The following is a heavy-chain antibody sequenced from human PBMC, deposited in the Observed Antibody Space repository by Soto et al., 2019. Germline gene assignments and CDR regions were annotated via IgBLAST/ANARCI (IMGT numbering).Heavy chain of an antibody. CDR3: ARRQYYDSSGETDAFDI. D-gene: IGHD3-22*01. V-gene: IGHV3-33*01. CDR1: GFTFSSYG. CDR2: IWYDGSNK. J-gene: IGHJ3*02. Sequence: QVQLVASGGGVVQPGRSLRLSCAASGFTFSSYGMHWVRQAPGKGLEWVAVIWYDGSNKYYADSVKGRFTISRDNSKNTLYLQMNSLRAEDTAVYYCARRQYYDSSGETDAFDIWGQGTMVTVSS.